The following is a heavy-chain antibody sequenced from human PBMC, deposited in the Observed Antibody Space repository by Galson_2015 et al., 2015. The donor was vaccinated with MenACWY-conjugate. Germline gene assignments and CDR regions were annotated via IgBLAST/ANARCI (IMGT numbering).Heavy chain of an antibody. D-gene: IGHD6-19*01. Sequence: SCKASGCTFITYGITWVRQAPGQGLEWMGWISGYNGNTNYAQKLQGRVTMTTDSSTTTAYMEVRSLRSDDTAVYYCARGARVSGSWGYLDYWGQGTLVTVSS. CDR3: ARGARVSGSWGYLDY. J-gene: IGHJ4*02. CDR1: GCTFITYG. V-gene: IGHV1-18*01. CDR2: ISGYNGNT.